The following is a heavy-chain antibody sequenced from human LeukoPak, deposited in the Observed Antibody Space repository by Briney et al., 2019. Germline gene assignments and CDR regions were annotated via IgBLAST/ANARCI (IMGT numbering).Heavy chain of an antibody. V-gene: IGHV3-64*01. D-gene: IGHD3-10*01. CDR2: ISSDGGST. Sequence: GGSLRLSCADSGFTFSSYAMHWVRQAPGKGLEYVSAISSDGGSTYYANSVKGRFTISRDNSKNTLYLQMGSLRAEDMAVYYCARGTHYYGSGSYYDEPLDYWGQGTLVTVSS. J-gene: IGHJ4*02. CDR1: GFTFSSYA. CDR3: ARGTHYYGSGSYYDEPLDY.